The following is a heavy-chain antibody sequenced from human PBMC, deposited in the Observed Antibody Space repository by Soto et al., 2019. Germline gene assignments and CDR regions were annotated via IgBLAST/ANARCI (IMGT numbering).Heavy chain of an antibody. CDR3: AKGGRQWLVTSDFNY. V-gene: IGHV3-30*18. Sequence: VQPVESGGGVVQPGRSLRLSCAASGFTFSDYAMHWVRQAPGKGLEWVAVVSHDGRNTHYADSVKGRFTISRDSSKNTVSLEMTSLRAKDTAVYYCAKGGRQWLVTSDFNYWGQGALVTVSS. CDR1: GFTFSDYA. J-gene: IGHJ4*02. CDR2: VSHDGRNT. D-gene: IGHD6-19*01.